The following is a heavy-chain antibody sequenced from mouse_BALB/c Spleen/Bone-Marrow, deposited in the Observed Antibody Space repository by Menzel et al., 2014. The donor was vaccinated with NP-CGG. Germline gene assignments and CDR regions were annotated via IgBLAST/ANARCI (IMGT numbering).Heavy chain of an antibody. Sequence: QVQLQQSGTELMKPGASVKISYKATGYTLSSYWIEWVNQRPGHGLEWIGEILPGSGSTNYNEKFKGKATFTADTSSNTAYMQLSSLTSEDSAVYYCARRGHGFAWFAYWGQGTLVTVSA. J-gene: IGHJ3*01. CDR1: GYTLSSYW. CDR2: ILPGSGST. CDR3: ARRGHGFAWFAY. V-gene: IGHV1-9*01. D-gene: IGHD1-2*01.